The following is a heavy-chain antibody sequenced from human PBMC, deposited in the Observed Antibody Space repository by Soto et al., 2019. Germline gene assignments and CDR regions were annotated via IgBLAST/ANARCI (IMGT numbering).Heavy chain of an antibody. CDR1: GLTFSSYG. J-gene: IGHJ4*02. Sequence: QVQLVESGGGVVQPGRSLRLACAASGLTFSSYGMHWVRQATGKGLEWVAVISYDGTVKYYADSVKGRFTISRDSSKNTLYLQMNSLRGEDTAVYYCAKRITTAGIIDYWGQGTLVTVSS. D-gene: IGHD6-13*01. V-gene: IGHV3-30*18. CDR3: AKRITTAGIIDY. CDR2: ISYDGTVK.